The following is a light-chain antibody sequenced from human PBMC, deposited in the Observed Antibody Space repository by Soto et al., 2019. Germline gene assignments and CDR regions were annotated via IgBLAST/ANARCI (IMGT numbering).Light chain of an antibody. CDR1: SSDIGAYKH. Sequence: QSALTQPASVSGSPGQSITISCTGTSSDIGAYKHVSWYQQYPGKAPKLIIYEVRNRPSGVSNRFSGSKSGNTASLTISGLQAEDEADYYCSSYTSSSTLVFGGGTKLTVL. CDR3: SSYTSSSTLV. J-gene: IGLJ2*01. V-gene: IGLV2-14*01. CDR2: EVR.